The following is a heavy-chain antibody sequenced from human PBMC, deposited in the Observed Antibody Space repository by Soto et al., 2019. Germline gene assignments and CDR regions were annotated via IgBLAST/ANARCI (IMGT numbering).Heavy chain of an antibody. D-gene: IGHD2-15*01. Sequence: ASVKVSCKPSGYSFSNFYVHWVRQAPGQGLEWMGIIDPSSGSTSYTQKFQERVTMTRDTSMSTVYMELSRLRSEDTAVYYCARGAVVVPNGLIAGMDVWGLGTTVTVSS. J-gene: IGHJ6*02. CDR3: ARGAVVVPNGLIAGMDV. V-gene: IGHV1-46*01. CDR1: GYSFSNFY. CDR2: IDPSSGST.